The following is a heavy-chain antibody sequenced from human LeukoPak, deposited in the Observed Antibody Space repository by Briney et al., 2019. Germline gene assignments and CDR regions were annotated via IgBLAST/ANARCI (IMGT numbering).Heavy chain of an antibody. CDR1: GFTFSSYA. CDR2: ISGSGGST. J-gene: IGHJ4*02. Sequence: GGSLRLSCAASGFTFSSYAMSWVRQAPGKGLEWVSAISGSGGSTYYADSVKGRFTISRDNSKNTLYLQMNSLRAEDMAVYYCARAGGYDLFLDYWGQGTLVTVSS. CDR3: ARAGGYDLFLDY. V-gene: IGHV3-23*01. D-gene: IGHD5-12*01.